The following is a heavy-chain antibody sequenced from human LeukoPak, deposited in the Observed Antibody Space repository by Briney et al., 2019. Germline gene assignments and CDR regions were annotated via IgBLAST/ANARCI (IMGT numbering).Heavy chain of an antibody. J-gene: IGHJ4*02. CDR3: ARAYGATLPTEY. D-gene: IGHD5-12*01. Sequence: GGSLRLSCAASGFTVSSNYMSWVRQAPGKGLEWVSVIYSGGSTYYADSVKGRFTISRDNSKNTLYLQMNSLRVEDTAVYYCARAYGATLPTEYWGQGTLVTVSS. V-gene: IGHV3-53*01. CDR1: GFTVSSNY. CDR2: IYSGGST.